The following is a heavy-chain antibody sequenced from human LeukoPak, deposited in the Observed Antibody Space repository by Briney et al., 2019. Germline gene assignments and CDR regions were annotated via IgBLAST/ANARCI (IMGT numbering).Heavy chain of an antibody. D-gene: IGHD4-17*01. CDR3: ARALRTGQGDYVPVL. V-gene: IGHV5-51*01. CDR2: IYPGDSET. Sequence: ESLKISCKASGYRFTNYWIGWVRQMPGKGLEWMTIIYPGDSETRYSPSFQGQVTISADKSIGTTYLQWSSLKASDTAMYYCARALRTGQGDYVPVLWGQGTLVTVSS. CDR1: GYRFTNYW. J-gene: IGHJ4*02.